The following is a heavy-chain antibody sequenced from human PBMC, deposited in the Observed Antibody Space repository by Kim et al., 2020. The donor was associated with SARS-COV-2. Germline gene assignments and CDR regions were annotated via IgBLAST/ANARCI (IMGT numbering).Heavy chain of an antibody. J-gene: IGHJ4*01. CDR1: GFTFDDYA. D-gene: IGHD3-9*01. CDR3: AKASKDYDFLTGPSFDY. CDR2: ISWDGGST. Sequence: GGSLRLSCAASGFTFDDYAMHWVRQAPGKGLEWVSLISWDGGSTYYADSVKGRFTISRDNSKNSVYLQMNSLRAEDTAVYYCAKASKDYDFLTGPSFDY. V-gene: IGHV3-43D*03.